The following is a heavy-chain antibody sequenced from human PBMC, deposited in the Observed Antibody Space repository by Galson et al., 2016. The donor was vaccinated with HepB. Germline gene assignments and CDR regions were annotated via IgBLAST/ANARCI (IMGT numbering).Heavy chain of an antibody. Sequence: CAISGDSVASNNVAWNWIRQSASRGLEWLGRTYYRSNWSHDYAVSVKGRITINADTAKDQFSLHLMSVTPEDTAVYFCARDTNCIIDAFDFWSQGTLVIVSS. V-gene: IGHV6-1*01. CDR2: TYYRSNWSH. CDR3: ARDTNCIIDAFDF. D-gene: IGHD1-1*01. J-gene: IGHJ3*01. CDR1: GDSVASNNVA.